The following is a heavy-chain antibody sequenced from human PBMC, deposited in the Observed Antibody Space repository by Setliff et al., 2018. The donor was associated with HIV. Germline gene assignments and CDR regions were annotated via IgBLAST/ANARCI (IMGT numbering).Heavy chain of an antibody. V-gene: IGHV1-8*01. J-gene: IGHJ4*02. CDR3: ARGVGAAGDY. CDR2: MDPSSAAT. D-gene: IGHD1-26*01. CDR1: GDTFRSHA. Sequence: ASVKVSCKASGDTFRSHAISWVRQATGQGLEWLGWMDPSSAATGYAQKFQGRVTLTRDTSVNTAYMELSSLTSDDTAVYYCARGVGAAGDYWGQGTQVTVSS.